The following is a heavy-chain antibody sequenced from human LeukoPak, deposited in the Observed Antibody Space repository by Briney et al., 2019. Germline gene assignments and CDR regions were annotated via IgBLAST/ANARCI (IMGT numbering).Heavy chain of an antibody. CDR1: GFTFSSCA. D-gene: IGHD3-22*01. V-gene: IGHV3-30*01. J-gene: IGHJ4*02. CDR2: ISYDGSNK. Sequence: GGSLRLSCAASGFTFSSCAMHWVRQAPGKGLEWVAVISYDGSNKYYADSVKGRFTISRDNSKNTLYLQMNSLRAEDTAVYYCARSVVYYDSRIDYWGQGTLVTVSS. CDR3: ARSVVYYDSRIDY.